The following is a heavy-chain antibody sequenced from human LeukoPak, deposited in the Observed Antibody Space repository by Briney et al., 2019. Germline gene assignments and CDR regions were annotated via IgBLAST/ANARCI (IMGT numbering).Heavy chain of an antibody. D-gene: IGHD2-2*01. Sequence: SETLSLTCAVDGGSFSGYYWSWIRQPPGKGLEWIGEINHSGSTNYNPSLKSRVTISVDTSKNQFSLKLSSVIAADTAVYYCARGPSQAMPKDFDLWGRGTLVTVSS. J-gene: IGHJ2*01. CDR1: GGSFSGYY. V-gene: IGHV4-34*01. CDR2: INHSGST. CDR3: ARGPSQAMPKDFDL.